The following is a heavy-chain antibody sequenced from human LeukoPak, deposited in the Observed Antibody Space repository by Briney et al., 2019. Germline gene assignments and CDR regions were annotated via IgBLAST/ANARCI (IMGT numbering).Heavy chain of an antibody. CDR2: IYYSGST. V-gene: IGHV4-59*01. J-gene: IGHJ4*02. Sequence: PSETLSLTCTASGGSISSYYWSWIRQPPGKGLEWIGYIYYSGSTNYNPSLKSRVTISVDTSKNQFSLKLSSVTAADTAVYYCARFQVASYTFDYWGQGTLVTVSS. D-gene: IGHD4-11*01. CDR1: GGSISSYY. CDR3: ARFQVASYTFDY.